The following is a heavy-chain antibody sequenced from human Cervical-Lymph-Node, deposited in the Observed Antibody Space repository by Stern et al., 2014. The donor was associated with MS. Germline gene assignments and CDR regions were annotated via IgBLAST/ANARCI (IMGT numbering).Heavy chain of an antibody. V-gene: IGHV1-8*01. Sequence: VQLVESGAEVKKPGASVKVSCKASGYTFTSYDINWVRQATGQGLEWMGWMNPNSGNTGYAQKFQGRVTMTRNTSISTAYMELSSLRSEDTAVYYCARTWVYYDFWSGYYLYNWFDPWGQGTLVTVSS. J-gene: IGHJ5*02. D-gene: IGHD3-3*01. CDR1: GYTFTSYD. CDR3: ARTWVYYDFWSGYYLYNWFDP. CDR2: MNPNSGNT.